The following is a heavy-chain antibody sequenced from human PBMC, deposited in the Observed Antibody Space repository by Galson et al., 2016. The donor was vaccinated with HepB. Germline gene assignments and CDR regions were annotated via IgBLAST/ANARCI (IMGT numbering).Heavy chain of an antibody. CDR1: GFTFSSYG. D-gene: IGHD5-18*01. V-gene: IGHV3-33*01. J-gene: IGHJ4*02. CDR3: ARGEEEAAMEPFDY. CDR2: IWHDGSNK. Sequence: SLRLSCAASGFTFSSYGMHWVRQAPGKGLEWVALIWHDGSNKYYVDSVKGRFTISRDNSRDTLYLQMDSLRAEDTAVYYCARGEEEAAMEPFDYWGQGTLVAVLS.